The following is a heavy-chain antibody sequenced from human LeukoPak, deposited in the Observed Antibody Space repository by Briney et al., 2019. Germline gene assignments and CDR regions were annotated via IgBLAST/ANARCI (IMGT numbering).Heavy chain of an antibody. V-gene: IGHV1-46*01. CDR2: INPSGGST. CDR1: GYTFTSYY. J-gene: IGHJ6*02. Sequence: ASVKVSCKASGYTFTSYYMHWVRQAPGQGLEWMGIINPSGGSTSYAQKFQGRVTMTRDTSTSTVYMELSSLRSEGTAVYYCARELYYYDPQPPAGDYYYGMDVWGQGTTVTVSS. D-gene: IGHD3-22*01. CDR3: ARELYYYDPQPPAGDYYYGMDV.